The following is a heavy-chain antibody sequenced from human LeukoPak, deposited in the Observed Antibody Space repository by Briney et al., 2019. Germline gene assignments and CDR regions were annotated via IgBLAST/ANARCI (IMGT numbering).Heavy chain of an antibody. CDR2: IYYSGST. J-gene: IGHJ5*02. Sequence: SETLSLTCTVSGGSISSSSYYWGWIRQPPGKGLEWIGSIYYSGSTYYNPSLKSRVTIPVDTSKNQFSLKLSSVTAADTAVYYCARHLYCSSTSCPNWFDPWGQGTLVTVSS. CDR1: GGSISSSSYY. CDR3: ARHLYCSSTSCPNWFDP. V-gene: IGHV4-39*01. D-gene: IGHD2-2*01.